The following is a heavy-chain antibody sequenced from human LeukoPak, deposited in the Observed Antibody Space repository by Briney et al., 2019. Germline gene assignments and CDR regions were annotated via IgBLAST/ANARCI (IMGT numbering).Heavy chain of an antibody. D-gene: IGHD1-1*01. CDR3: ARESTTVPEDGGFDP. J-gene: IGHJ5*02. CDR2: ISYDGSNK. CDR1: GFTFSSYA. Sequence: PGGSLSLSCAASGFTFSSYAMHWVRQAPGKGLEWVAVISYDGSNKYYADSVKGRFTISRDNSKNTLYLQMNSLRAEDTAVYYCARESTTVPEDGGFDPWGQGTLVTVSS. V-gene: IGHV3-30-3*01.